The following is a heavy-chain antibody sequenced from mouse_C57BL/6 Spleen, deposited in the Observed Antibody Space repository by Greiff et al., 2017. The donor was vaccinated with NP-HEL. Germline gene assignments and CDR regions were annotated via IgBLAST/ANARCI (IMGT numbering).Heavy chain of an antibody. Sequence: EVQRVESGPGLVKPSQSLSLTCSVTGYSITSGYYWNWIRQFPGNKLEWMGYISYDGSNNYNPSLKNRIPITRYTSKNQFFLKLNSVTTEDTATYYCASMVTPGAWFAYWGQGTLVTVSA. J-gene: IGHJ3*01. CDR1: GYSITSGYY. CDR3: ASMVTPGAWFAY. D-gene: IGHD2-2*01. CDR2: ISYDGSN. V-gene: IGHV3-6*01.